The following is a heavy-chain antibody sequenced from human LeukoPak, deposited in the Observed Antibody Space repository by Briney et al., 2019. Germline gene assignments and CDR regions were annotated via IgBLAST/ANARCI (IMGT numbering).Heavy chain of an antibody. CDR3: GTPLDYYDSSGYHQGGD. D-gene: IGHD3-22*01. V-gene: IGHV3-7*03. J-gene: IGHJ4*02. CDR1: GFTFSTHW. Sequence: GGSLRLSCAASGFTFSTHWMTWVRQAPGRGLEWVANIKEDGSKKNYVDSVKGRFTISRDNAKNSLYLQMNNLRAEDTAVYYCGTPLDYYDSSGYHQGGDWGQGTLVTVSS. CDR2: IKEDGSKK.